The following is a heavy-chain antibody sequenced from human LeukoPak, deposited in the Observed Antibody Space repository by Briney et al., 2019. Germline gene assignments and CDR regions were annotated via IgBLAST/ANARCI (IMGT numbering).Heavy chain of an antibody. Sequence: GGSLRLSCAASGFTFSSYAMHWVRQAPGKGLEWVAVISYDGSNKYHADSVKGRFTISRDNSKNTLYLQMNSLRAEDTAVYYCARDTAVAGTDYWGQGTLVTVSS. CDR2: ISYDGSNK. J-gene: IGHJ4*02. CDR3: ARDTAVAGTDY. D-gene: IGHD6-19*01. CDR1: GFTFSSYA. V-gene: IGHV3-30-3*01.